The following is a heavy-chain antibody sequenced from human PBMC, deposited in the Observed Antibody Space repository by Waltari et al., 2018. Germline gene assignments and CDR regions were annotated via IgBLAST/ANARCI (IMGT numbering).Heavy chain of an antibody. Sequence: QVQLVQSGAEVKKPGASVKVSCKASGYTFTGYYMHWVRQAPGQGLEWMGRINPNSGGTNYAQKFQGRVTMTRDTSISTAYMELSRLRSDDTAVYYCARGGYYDSSGYSLYYYYMDVWGKGTTVTVSS. CDR2: INPNSGGT. CDR1: GYTFTGYY. J-gene: IGHJ6*03. V-gene: IGHV1-2*06. CDR3: ARGGYYDSSGYSLYYYYMDV. D-gene: IGHD3-22*01.